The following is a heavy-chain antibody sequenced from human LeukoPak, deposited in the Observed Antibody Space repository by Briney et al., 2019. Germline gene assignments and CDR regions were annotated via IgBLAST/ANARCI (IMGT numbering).Heavy chain of an antibody. D-gene: IGHD3-10*01. V-gene: IGHV1-69*04. CDR2: IIPILGIA. J-gene: IGHJ4*02. CDR1: GGTFSIYA. CDR3: ASYDSISPRKDY. Sequence: SVTVSCTASGGTFSIYAISWVRQAPGQGLEWMGRIIPILGIANYAQKFQGRVTITADKSTSTAYMELSSLRSEDTAVYYCASYDSISPRKDYWGQGTLVTVSS.